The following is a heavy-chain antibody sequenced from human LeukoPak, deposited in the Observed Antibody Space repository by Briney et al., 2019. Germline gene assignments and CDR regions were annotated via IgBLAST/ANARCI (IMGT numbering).Heavy chain of an antibody. Sequence: QPGGSLRLSCAASGFTLSNAWMSWVRQAPGKGLGWVGRIKSKTDGGTTDYAAPVKGRFTISRDDSNNTLYLQMNSLKTEDTAVYYCTKDPYYYDSSGYYWGDYWGQGTLVTVSS. J-gene: IGHJ4*02. V-gene: IGHV3-15*01. CDR2: IKSKTDGGTT. D-gene: IGHD3-22*01. CDR1: GFTLSNAW. CDR3: TKDPYYYDSSGYYWGDY.